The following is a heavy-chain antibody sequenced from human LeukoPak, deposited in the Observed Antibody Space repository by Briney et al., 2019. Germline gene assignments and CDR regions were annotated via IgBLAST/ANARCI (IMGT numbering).Heavy chain of an antibody. J-gene: IGHJ5*02. Sequence: GGSLRLSCAASGFTFSSYGMHWVRQAPGKGLEWVAVIWYDGSNKYYADSVKGRFTISRDNSKNTLYLQMNSLRAEDTAVYYCARDTYSSSSGPVYNWFDPWGQGTLVTVPS. CDR2: IWYDGSNK. D-gene: IGHD6-6*01. CDR1: GFTFSSYG. CDR3: ARDTYSSSSGPVYNWFDP. V-gene: IGHV3-33*01.